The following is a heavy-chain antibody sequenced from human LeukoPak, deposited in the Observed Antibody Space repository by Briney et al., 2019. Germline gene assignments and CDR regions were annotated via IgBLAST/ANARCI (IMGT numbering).Heavy chain of an antibody. V-gene: IGHV3-30*02. CDR1: GFSFSTHA. Sequence: GGSLRLSCAASGFSFSTHAMHWVRQAPGKGLEWLASIRKDGSDQYYSDSVKGRFTISRDNSKSTLYLQMNSLRDEDTAVYYRARHMIRGVIISGGEDFWGQGTLVTVSS. CDR3: ARHMIRGVIISGGEDF. CDR2: IRKDGSDQ. D-gene: IGHD3-10*01. J-gene: IGHJ4*02.